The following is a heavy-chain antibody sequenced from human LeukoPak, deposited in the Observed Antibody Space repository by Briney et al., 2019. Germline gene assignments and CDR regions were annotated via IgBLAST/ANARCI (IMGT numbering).Heavy chain of an antibody. V-gene: IGHV3-7*01. CDR1: GFTFSGRW. CDR2: IKPDGSEK. J-gene: IGHJ4*02. Sequence: GGSLRLSCAASGFTFSGRWMSWVRQAPGKGLEWVANIKPDGSEKNYVDSVKGRFTISRDNAKSSPYLQMNRLRVEDTAVYYCARDPSAGSESWGQGTLVTVSS. D-gene: IGHD6-25*01. CDR3: ARDPSAGSES.